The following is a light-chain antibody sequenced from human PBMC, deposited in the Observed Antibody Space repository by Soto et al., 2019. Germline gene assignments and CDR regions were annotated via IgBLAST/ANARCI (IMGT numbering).Light chain of an antibody. CDR3: QSYDSSLRGYV. CDR2: GNS. Sequence: QSVLTQPPSVSGAPGQRVTISCTGSSSNIRSGYDVHQYQQLPGTAPKLLIYGNSNRPSGVPDRFSGSKSGTSASLAITGLQAEDEADYYCQSYDSSLRGYVFGTGTKLTVL. CDR1: SSNIRSGYD. V-gene: IGLV1-40*01. J-gene: IGLJ1*01.